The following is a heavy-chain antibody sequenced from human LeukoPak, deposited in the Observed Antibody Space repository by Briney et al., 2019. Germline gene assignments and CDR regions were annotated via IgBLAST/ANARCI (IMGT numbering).Heavy chain of an antibody. Sequence: PGGSLRLSCAASGFTFSSYWMSWVRQAPGKGLEWVANIKQDGIEKYYVDSVKGRFTISRDNAKNSLYLQMNSLRAEDTAVYYCAREGRAVDTAMVRYYMDVWGKGSTVTVSS. D-gene: IGHD5-18*01. V-gene: IGHV3-7*01. CDR2: IKQDGIEK. J-gene: IGHJ6*03. CDR1: GFTFSSYW. CDR3: AREGRAVDTAMVRYYMDV.